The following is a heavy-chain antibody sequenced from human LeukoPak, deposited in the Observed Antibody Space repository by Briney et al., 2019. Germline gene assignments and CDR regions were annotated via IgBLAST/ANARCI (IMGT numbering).Heavy chain of an antibody. D-gene: IGHD1-26*01. CDR2: ISYDGSNK. CDR3: AKNSGSYLNAFDI. Sequence: GGSLRLSCAASGFTFSSYAMHWVRQAPGKGLEWVAVISYDGSNKYYADPVKGRFTISRDNSKNTLYLQMNSLRAEDTAVYYCAKNSGSYLNAFDIWGQGTMVTVSS. V-gene: IGHV3-30-3*02. CDR1: GFTFSSYA. J-gene: IGHJ3*02.